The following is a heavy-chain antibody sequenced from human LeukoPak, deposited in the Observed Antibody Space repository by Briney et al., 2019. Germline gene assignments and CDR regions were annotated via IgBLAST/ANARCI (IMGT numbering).Heavy chain of an antibody. J-gene: IGHJ3*02. D-gene: IGHD5-24*01. V-gene: IGHV4-34*01. CDR2: INHSGST. Sequence: PSEALSLNCAVYGGSFSGYYWSWLRQPQGKGLEWIGEINHSGSTNYNPSLKSRVTISVDTSKNQFSLKLSSVTAADTAVYYCARKQKRWLTVRSGAFDIWGQGTMVTVSS. CDR3: ARKQKRWLTVRSGAFDI. CDR1: GGSFSGYY.